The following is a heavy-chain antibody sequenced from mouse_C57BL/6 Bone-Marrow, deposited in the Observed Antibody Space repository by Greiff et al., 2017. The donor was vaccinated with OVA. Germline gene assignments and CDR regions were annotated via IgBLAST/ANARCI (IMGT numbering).Heavy chain of an antibody. CDR2: ISDGGSYT. CDR3: ARVSYYPFAY. J-gene: IGHJ3*01. Sequence: EVMLVESGGGLVKPGGSLKLSCAASGFTFSSYAMSWVRQTPEKRLEWVATISDGGSYTYYPDNVKGRFTISRDNTKNNLYLQMSHLKSEDTAMYYCARVSYYPFAYWGQGTLVTVSA. V-gene: IGHV5-4*03. D-gene: IGHD2-10*01. CDR1: GFTFSSYA.